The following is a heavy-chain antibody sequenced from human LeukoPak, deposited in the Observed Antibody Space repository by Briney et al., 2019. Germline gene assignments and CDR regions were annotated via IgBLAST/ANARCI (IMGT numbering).Heavy chain of an antibody. V-gene: IGHV3-74*03. CDR2: INGDGSST. CDR1: GFTISSYW. J-gene: IGHJ4*02. CDR3: AKGGTTVVDY. D-gene: IGHD4-23*01. Sequence: GGSLRLSCGATGFTISSYWMHWVRQAPGKGLVWDSRINGDGSSTTYADSVKGRFTISRDNAKSTLYLQMNSLRAEDTAVYYCAKGGTTVVDYWGQGTLVTVSS.